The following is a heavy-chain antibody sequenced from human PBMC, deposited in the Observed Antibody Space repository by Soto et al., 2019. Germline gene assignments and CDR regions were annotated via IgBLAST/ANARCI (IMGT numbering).Heavy chain of an antibody. J-gene: IGHJ5*02. Sequence: PGGSLRLSCAASGFIFSSYGMHWVRQAPGRGLEWVAVISHDAINKCYADSVKGRFTISRDNSKSTLYLQINSLKASDTAMYYCARRGQYCSTSSCRFDPWGQGTRVTVSS. CDR3: ARRGQYCSTSSCRFDP. D-gene: IGHD2-2*01. CDR1: GFIFSSYG. V-gene: IGHV3-30*03. CDR2: ISHDAINK.